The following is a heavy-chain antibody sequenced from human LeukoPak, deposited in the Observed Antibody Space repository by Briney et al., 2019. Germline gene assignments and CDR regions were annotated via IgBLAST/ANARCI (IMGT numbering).Heavy chain of an antibody. D-gene: IGHD6-13*01. CDR3: AKDQGYSSSWYNWFDP. J-gene: IGHJ5*02. CDR2: IRYDGSNK. Sequence: PGGSLRLSCAASGFTFSSYGMHWVCQAPGKGLEWVAFIRYDGSNKYYADSVKGRFTISRDNSKNTLYLQMNSLRAEDTAVYYCAKDQGYSSSWYNWFDPWGQGTLVTVSS. V-gene: IGHV3-30*02. CDR1: GFTFSSYG.